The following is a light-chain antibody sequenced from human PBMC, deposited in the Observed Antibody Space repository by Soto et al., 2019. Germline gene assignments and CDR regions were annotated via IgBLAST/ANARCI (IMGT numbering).Light chain of an antibody. CDR1: QSVGSY. CDR3: QQRNSWPPTWT. J-gene: IGKJ1*01. CDR2: GAS. V-gene: IGKV3-11*01. Sequence: EIVLTQSPATLSLSPGERATLSCRASQSVGSYLAWYRQKPGQAPRLLISGASNRAPGIPARFSGSGSGTEFTLTTSSLEPEDFAVYYCQQRNSWPPTWTFGQGTKVEIK.